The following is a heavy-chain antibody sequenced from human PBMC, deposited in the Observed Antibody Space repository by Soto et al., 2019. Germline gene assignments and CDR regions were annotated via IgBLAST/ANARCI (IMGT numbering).Heavy chain of an antibody. V-gene: IGHV4-30-4*01. D-gene: IGHD3-3*01. CDR3: AIVRFLEYAFDI. J-gene: IGHJ3*02. CDR1: GGSISSGDYY. Sequence: QVQLQESGPGLVKPSQTLSLTCTVSGGSISSGDYYWSWIRQPPGKGLEWIGYIYYSGSTYYNPSLKRRVTISVDTSKNQFCLKLSSVTAADTPVYYCAIVRFLEYAFDIWGQGTMVTVSS. CDR2: IYYSGST.